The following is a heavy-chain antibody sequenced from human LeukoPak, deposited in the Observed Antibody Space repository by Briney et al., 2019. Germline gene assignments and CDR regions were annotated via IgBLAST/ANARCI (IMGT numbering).Heavy chain of an antibody. V-gene: IGHV3-21*01. CDR1: GFTFSSYS. CDR3: VGGSITIFGVNSD. Sequence: PGGSLRLSCAASGFTFSSYSMNWVRQAPGKGLEWVSSISSSSSYIYYADSVKGRFTISRDNAKNSLYLQMNSLRAEDTAVYYCVGGSITIFGVNSDWGQGTLVTVSS. J-gene: IGHJ4*02. CDR2: ISSSSSYI. D-gene: IGHD3-3*01.